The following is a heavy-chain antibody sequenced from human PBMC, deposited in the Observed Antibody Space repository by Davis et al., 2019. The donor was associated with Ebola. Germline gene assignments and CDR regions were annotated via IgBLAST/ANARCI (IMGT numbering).Heavy chain of an antibody. J-gene: IGHJ6*02. CDR1: GGSVSSGSYY. D-gene: IGHD4-17*01. CDR3: ARPTRYGARYGMDV. V-gene: IGHV4-39*07. CDR2: INHSGST. Sequence: MPSETLSLTCTVSGGSVSSGSYYWSWIRQPPGKGLEWIGEINHSGSTNYNPSLKSRVTISVDTSKNQFSLKLSSVTAADTAVYYCARPTRYGARYGMDVWGQGTTVTVSS.